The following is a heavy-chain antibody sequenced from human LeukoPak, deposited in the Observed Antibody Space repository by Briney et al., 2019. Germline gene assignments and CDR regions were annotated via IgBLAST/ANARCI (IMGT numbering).Heavy chain of an antibody. CDR2: INHSGST. CDR1: GGSFSGYY. CDR3: ARGLATVTPFDY. V-gene: IGHV4-34*01. Sequence: SETLSLTCAVYGGSFSGYYWSWIRQPPGKGLEWIGEINHSGSTNYNPSLKGRVTISVDTSKNQFSLKLSSVTAADTAVYYCARGLATVTPFDYWGQGTLVTVSS. D-gene: IGHD4-17*01. J-gene: IGHJ4*02.